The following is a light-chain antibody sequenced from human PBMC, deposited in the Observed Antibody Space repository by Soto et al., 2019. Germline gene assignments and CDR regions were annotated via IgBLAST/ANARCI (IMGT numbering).Light chain of an antibody. CDR3: GTWDSSLSAGV. J-gene: IGLJ1*01. CDR2: ENN. CDR1: SSKIGNNY. V-gene: IGLV1-51*02. Sequence: QSVLTQPPSVSSAPGQKVTISCSGSSSKIGNNYVSWYQQLPGTAPKLLIYENNKRPSGIPDRFSGSKSGTSATLGITGLQTGDDADYYCGTWDSSLSAGVFGTGTKVTVL.